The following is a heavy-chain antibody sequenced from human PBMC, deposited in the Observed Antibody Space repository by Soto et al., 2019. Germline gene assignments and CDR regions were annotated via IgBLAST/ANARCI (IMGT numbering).Heavy chain of an antibody. CDR3: ASDMSTT. V-gene: IGHV1-8*01. CDR2: MNPNSGHT. Sequence: GASVKVSCEACGYTFTSHDINWMRQATGQGLEWMGWMNPNSGHTNYAQKFQGRVTMTRDTSISTAYMELTNLRSEDTAIYYCASDMSTTWGQGTLVTVSS. CDR1: GYTFTSHD. J-gene: IGHJ5*01. D-gene: IGHD2-2*01.